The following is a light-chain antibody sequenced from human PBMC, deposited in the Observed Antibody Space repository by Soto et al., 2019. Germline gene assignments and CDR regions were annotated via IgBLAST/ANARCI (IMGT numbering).Light chain of an antibody. V-gene: IGKV3-15*01. J-gene: IGKJ2*01. CDR1: QSVSSD. Sequence: EIVMTQSPATLSVSPGERATLSCRASQSVSSDLAWYQQKPGQAPRLLIYGASTRATGIPARFSDSGSGTEFTLTISSLQSEDFADYYCQQYSSWPYTFGQGTKLEIK. CDR3: QQYSSWPYT. CDR2: GAS.